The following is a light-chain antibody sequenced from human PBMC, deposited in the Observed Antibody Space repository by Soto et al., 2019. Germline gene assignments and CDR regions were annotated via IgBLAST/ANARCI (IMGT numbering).Light chain of an antibody. Sequence: HSVLTQPRSVSGSPGQSVTISCTGTSSDVGGYNYVSWYQQHPGKAPKLMIYDVSKRPSGVPDRFSGSKSGNTASLTISGLQAEDEADYYCCSYAGSYTLVVFGGGTKLTVL. J-gene: IGLJ2*01. CDR2: DVS. CDR1: SSDVGGYNY. CDR3: CSYAGSYTLVV. V-gene: IGLV2-11*01.